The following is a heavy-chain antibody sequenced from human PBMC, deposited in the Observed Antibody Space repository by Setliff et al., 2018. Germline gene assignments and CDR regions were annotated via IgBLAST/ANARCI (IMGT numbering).Heavy chain of an antibody. D-gene: IGHD3-16*01. V-gene: IGHV3-74*01. CDR3: ARDRGGGLYDY. CDR1: GFTFSSHW. Sequence: PGGSLRLSCAASGFTFSSHWMHWVRQVPGKGLVWVSRINNEGSRSIYADSVRGRSTISRDNAKNSLYLQMDSLRVEDTAMYFCARDRGGGLYDYWGRGTLVTVSS. J-gene: IGHJ4*02. CDR2: INNEGSRS.